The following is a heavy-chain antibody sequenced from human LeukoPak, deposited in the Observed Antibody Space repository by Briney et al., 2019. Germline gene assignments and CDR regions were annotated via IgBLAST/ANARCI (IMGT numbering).Heavy chain of an antibody. CDR2: IKQDGSEK. Sequence: AGGSLRLSCAASGFTFSSHWVAWLRQAPEKGLEWVANIKQDGSEKNYVDSVKGRFTISRDNAKSSLYLQMNSLRAEDTAVYYCARDGWYSGRYYFDYWGQGTLVTVSS. J-gene: IGHJ4*02. D-gene: IGHD1-26*01. CDR1: GFTFSSHW. V-gene: IGHV3-7*04. CDR3: ARDGWYSGRYYFDY.